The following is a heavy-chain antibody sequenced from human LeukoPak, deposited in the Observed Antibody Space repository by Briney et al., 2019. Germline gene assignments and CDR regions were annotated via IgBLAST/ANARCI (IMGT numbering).Heavy chain of an antibody. CDR2: ISAYNGNT. CDR3: ARGYSYGSGSYYPGGY. J-gene: IGHJ4*02. V-gene: IGHV1-18*01. CDR1: GGTFSSYA. D-gene: IGHD3-10*01. Sequence: ASVKVSCKASGGTFSSYAISWVRQAPGQGLEWMGWISAYNGNTNYAQKLQGRVTMTTDTSTSTAYMELRSLRSDDTAVYYCARGYSYGSGSYYPGGYWGQGTLVTVSS.